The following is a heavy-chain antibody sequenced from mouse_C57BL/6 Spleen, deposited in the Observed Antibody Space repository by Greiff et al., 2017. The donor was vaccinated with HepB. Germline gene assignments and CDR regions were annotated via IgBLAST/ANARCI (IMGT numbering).Heavy chain of an antibody. CDR2: IYPGDGDT. CDR3: ARWRGYFDV. J-gene: IGHJ1*03. CDR1: GYAFSSSW. Sequence: QVQLKESGPELVKPGASVKISCKASGYAFSSSWMNWVKQRPGKGLEWIGRIYPGDGDTNYNGKFKGKATLTADKSSSTAYMQLSSLTSEDSAVYFCARWRGYFDVWGTGTTVTVSS. V-gene: IGHV1-82*01.